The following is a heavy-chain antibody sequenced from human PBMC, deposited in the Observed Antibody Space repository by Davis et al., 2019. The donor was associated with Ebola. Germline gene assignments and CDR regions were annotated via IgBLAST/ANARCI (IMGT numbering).Heavy chain of an antibody. D-gene: IGHD2-2*01. CDR1: GYTFTSYG. Sequence: ASVKVSCKASGYTFTSYGISWVRQAPGQGLEWMGWINPNSGGTNYAQKFQGRVTMTRDTSISTAYMELSRLRSDDTAVYYCARVKNLGYCSSTSCYGRGGWFDPWGQGTLVTVSS. J-gene: IGHJ5*02. CDR2: INPNSGGT. V-gene: IGHV1-2*02. CDR3: ARVKNLGYCSSTSCYGRGGWFDP.